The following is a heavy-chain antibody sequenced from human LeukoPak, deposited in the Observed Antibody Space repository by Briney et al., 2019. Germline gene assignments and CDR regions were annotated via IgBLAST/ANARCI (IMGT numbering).Heavy chain of an antibody. Sequence: NPSETLSLTCTVSGGSISSYYWRWIRQPTGKGLEWIGYIYHSGSTNYNPSIKSRVTISVDTSKNQSSLKLSSVTAADTAVYYCARGYCSGGSCHSGRWYFDLWGRGTLVTVSS. J-gene: IGHJ2*01. D-gene: IGHD2-15*01. CDR1: GGSISSYY. V-gene: IGHV4-59*01. CDR2: IYHSGST. CDR3: ARGYCSGGSCHSGRWYFDL.